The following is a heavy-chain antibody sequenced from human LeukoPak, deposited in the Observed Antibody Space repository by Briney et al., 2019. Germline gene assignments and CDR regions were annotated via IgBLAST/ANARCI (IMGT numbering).Heavy chain of an antibody. D-gene: IGHD3-3*01. J-gene: IGHJ5*02. V-gene: IGHV1-69*13. CDR3: AREAITIFGVVRTQTTYGPHRFDP. Sequence: ASVKVSCKASGGTFSSYAISWVRQAPGQGLEWMGGIIPIFGTANYAQKFQGRVTITADESTSTAYMELSSLRSEDTAVYYCAREAITIFGVVRTQTTYGPHRFDPWGQGTLVTVSS. CDR2: IIPIFGTA. CDR1: GGTFSSYA.